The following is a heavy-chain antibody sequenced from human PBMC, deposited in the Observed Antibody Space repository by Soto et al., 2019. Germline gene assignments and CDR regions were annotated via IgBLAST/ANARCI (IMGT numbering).Heavy chain of an antibody. CDR2: IYYSGST. V-gene: IGHV4-59*01. CDR1: GGSLRNYY. CDR3: AREGTSSWSGDYGMDV. Sequence: PSETLSLTCTVSGGSLRNYYWSWIRQPPGKGLEWIGYIYYSGSTNYNPSLKSRVTMSVDTPKNQFSLKLSSVTAADTAVCYCAREGTSSWSGDYGMDVWGQGTTVT. D-gene: IGHD6-13*01. J-gene: IGHJ6*02.